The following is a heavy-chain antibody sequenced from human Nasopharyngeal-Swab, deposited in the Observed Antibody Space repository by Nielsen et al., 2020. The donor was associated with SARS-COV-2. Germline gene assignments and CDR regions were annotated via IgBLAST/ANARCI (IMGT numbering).Heavy chain of an antibody. D-gene: IGHD3-10*01. CDR2: IKSDGISI. Sequence: GESLKISCVASAYNFRDYWMHWFRQAPGKGLVWVSRIKSDGISITYADSVKGRFTISRDDAKKTLYLQMNSLRAEDTAVYYCATDKFYNAYDWGQGTLVTVSS. J-gene: IGHJ4*02. CDR1: AYNFRDYW. V-gene: IGHV3-74*03. CDR3: ATDKFYNAYD.